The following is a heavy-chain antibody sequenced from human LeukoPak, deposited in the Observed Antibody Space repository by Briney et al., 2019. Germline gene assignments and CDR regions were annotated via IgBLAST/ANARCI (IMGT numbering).Heavy chain of an antibody. CDR3: ARVVTDAFDI. CDR1: GFTFSSYG. D-gene: IGHD4-23*01. Sequence: GGSLRLSCAASGFTFSSYGMHWVRQAPGKGLEWVANIKQDGSEKYYVDSVKGRFTISRDNAKNPLYLQMNSLRAEDTALFYCARVVTDAFDIWGQGTMVIVSS. J-gene: IGHJ3*02. V-gene: IGHV3-7*04. CDR2: IKQDGSEK.